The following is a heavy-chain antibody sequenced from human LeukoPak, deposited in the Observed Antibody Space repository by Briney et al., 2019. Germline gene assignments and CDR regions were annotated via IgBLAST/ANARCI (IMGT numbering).Heavy chain of an antibody. CDR1: GLTFDDYG. CDR2: VNWNGCST. J-gene: IGHJ3*02. Sequence: GWSLRLSCAASGLTFDDYGMSWVRQAPGNGLEWASGVNWNGCSTGYADSVKGRFTISRDNAKNSLYLQMNSLRAEDTALYYCARATYDSSGYYPEGAFDIWGQGTMVTVSS. CDR3: ARATYDSSGYYPEGAFDI. V-gene: IGHV3-20*04. D-gene: IGHD3-22*01.